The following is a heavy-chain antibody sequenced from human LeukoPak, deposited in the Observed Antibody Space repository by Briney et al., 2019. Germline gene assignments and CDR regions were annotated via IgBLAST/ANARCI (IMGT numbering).Heavy chain of an antibody. CDR1: GGTISSSSYY. D-gene: IGHD6-13*01. V-gene: IGHV4-61*01. CDR3: ARGAAAGTEYNWFDP. J-gene: IGHJ5*02. CDR2: IYYSGST. Sequence: SETLSLTCTVSGGTISSSSYYWSWIRQPPGKGLEWIGYIYYSGSTNYNPSLKSRVTISVDTSKNQFSLKLSSVTAADTAVYYCARGAAAGTEYNWFDPWGQGTLVTVSS.